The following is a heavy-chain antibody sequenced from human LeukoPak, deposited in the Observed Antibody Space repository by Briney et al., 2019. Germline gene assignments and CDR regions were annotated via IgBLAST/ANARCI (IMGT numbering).Heavy chain of an antibody. CDR2: IYYSGST. CDR1: GGSISSGGYY. D-gene: IGHD3-22*01. J-gene: IGHJ4*02. V-gene: IGHV4-31*03. Sequence: SQTLSLTCTVSGGSISSGGYYWSWIRQHPGKGLEWIGYIYYSGSTYYNPSLKSRVTISVDTSKNQFSLKLSSLTAADTAVYYCAREEFLHEIDSSGYFVYWGQGTLVTVSS. CDR3: AREEFLHEIDSSGYFVY.